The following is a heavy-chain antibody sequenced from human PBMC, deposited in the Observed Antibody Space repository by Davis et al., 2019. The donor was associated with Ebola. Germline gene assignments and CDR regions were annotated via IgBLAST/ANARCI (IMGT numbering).Heavy chain of an antibody. D-gene: IGHD5-24*01. CDR1: GGTISSSSYY. CDR2: SYDSWST. J-gene: IGHJ4*02. CDR3: ARTRWLQFYY. Sequence: MPSETLSLTCTVSGGTISSSSYYWGWIRQPPGQGLVWIGSSYDSWSTYYNSSLKRRVTISVDTSKTQFSLKLSSVTAADTAVYYCARTRWLQFYYWGQGTLVTVSS. V-gene: IGHV4-39*01.